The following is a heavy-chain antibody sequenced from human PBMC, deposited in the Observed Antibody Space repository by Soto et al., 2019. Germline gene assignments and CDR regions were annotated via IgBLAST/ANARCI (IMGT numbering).Heavy chain of an antibody. CDR3: ARETRYYYGSGCYSDGMDV. CDR1: GGSFSGYY. Sequence: SETLSLTCAVYGGSFSGYYWSWIRQPPGKGLEWIGEINHSGSTNYNPSLKSRVTISVDTSKNQFSLKLSSVTAADTAVYYCARETRYYYGSGCYSDGMDVWGQGTTVTVSS. J-gene: IGHJ6*02. D-gene: IGHD3-10*01. V-gene: IGHV4-34*01. CDR2: INHSGST.